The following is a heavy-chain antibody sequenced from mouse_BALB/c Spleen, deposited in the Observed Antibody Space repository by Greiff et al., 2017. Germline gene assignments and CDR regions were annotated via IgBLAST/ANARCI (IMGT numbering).Heavy chain of an antibody. D-gene: IGHD2-2*01. V-gene: IGHV3-8*02. CDR2: ISYSGST. CDR1: GDSITSGY. J-gene: IGHJ4*01. Sequence: EVKLVESGPSLVKPSQTLSLTCSVTGDSITSGYWNWIRKFPGNKLEYMGYISYSGSTYYNPSLKSRISITRDTSKNQYYLQLNSVTTEDTATYYCARWGGYDDGAMDYWGQGTSVTVSS. CDR3: ARWGGYDDGAMDY.